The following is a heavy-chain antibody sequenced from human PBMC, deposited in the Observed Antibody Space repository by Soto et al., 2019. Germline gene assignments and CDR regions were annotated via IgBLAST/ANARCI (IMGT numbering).Heavy chain of an antibody. J-gene: IGHJ4*02. V-gene: IGHV3-74*01. CDR3: ASGKYYDFWSGYTSGFDY. D-gene: IGHD3-3*01. CDR1: GFTFSSYW. Sequence: GGSLRLSYAASGFTFSSYWMHWVRQAPGKGLVWVSRINSDGSSTSYADSVKGRFTISRDNAKNTLYLQMNSLRAEDMAVYYCASGKYYDFWSGYTSGFDYWGQGTLVTVSS. CDR2: INSDGSST.